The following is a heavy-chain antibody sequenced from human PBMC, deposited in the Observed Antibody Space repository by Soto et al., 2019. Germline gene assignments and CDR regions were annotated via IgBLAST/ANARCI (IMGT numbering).Heavy chain of an antibody. J-gene: IGHJ3*02. CDR3: ARLVLVPDAMMFDGDAFDI. Sequence: SVKVSCKASGGTFSSYTISWVRQAPGQGLEWMGRIIPILGIANYAQKFQGRVTITADKSTSTAYMELSSLRSEDTAVYYCARLVLVPDAMMFDGDAFDIWGQGTMVTVS. CDR2: IIPILGIA. CDR1: GGTFSSYT. V-gene: IGHV1-69*02. D-gene: IGHD2-2*01.